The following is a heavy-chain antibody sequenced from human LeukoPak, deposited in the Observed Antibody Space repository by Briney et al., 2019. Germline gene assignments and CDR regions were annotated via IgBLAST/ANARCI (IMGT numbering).Heavy chain of an antibody. CDR3: VGYYSSTSCSDAFDI. Sequence: SETLSLTCAVYGGSFSGYYWSWIRQPPGKGLEWIGEINHSGSTNYNPSLKSRVTISVDTSKNQFSLKLSSVTAADTAVYYCVGYYSSTSCSDAFDIWGQGTMVTVSS. D-gene: IGHD2-2*01. V-gene: IGHV4-34*01. J-gene: IGHJ3*02. CDR2: INHSGST. CDR1: GGSFSGYY.